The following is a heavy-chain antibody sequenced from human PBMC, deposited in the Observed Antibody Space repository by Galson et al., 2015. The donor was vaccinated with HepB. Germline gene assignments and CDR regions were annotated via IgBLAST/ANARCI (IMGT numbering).Heavy chain of an antibody. CDR3: ARDIAVNWHYVGNLEY. D-gene: IGHD1-7*01. Sequence: SLRLSCAASGFTFSTYGMHWVRQAPGKGLEWVAVLWSDGNNKAYAASVKGRFTISRDNSKNTLYLQMDSLRAEDTAVYYCARDIAVNWHYVGNLEYWGQGTLVTVSS. CDR2: LWSDGNNK. V-gene: IGHV3-33*01. CDR1: GFTFSTYG. J-gene: IGHJ4*02.